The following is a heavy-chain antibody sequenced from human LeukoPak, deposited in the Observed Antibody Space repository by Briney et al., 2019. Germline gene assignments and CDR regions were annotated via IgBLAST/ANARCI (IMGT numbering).Heavy chain of an antibody. Sequence: SETLSLTRTVSGGSISSYYWSWIRQPPGKGLEWIGYIYYSGSTNYNPSLKSRVTISVDTSKNQFSLKLSSVTAADTAVYYCAASARNMVRGLGWFDPWGQGTLVTVSS. D-gene: IGHD3-10*01. J-gene: IGHJ5*02. CDR1: GGSISSYY. V-gene: IGHV4-59*12. CDR3: AASARNMVRGLGWFDP. CDR2: IYYSGST.